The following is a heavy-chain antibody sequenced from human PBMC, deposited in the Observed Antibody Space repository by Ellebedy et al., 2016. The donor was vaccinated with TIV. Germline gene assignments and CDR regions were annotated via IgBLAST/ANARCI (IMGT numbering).Heavy chain of an antibody. CDR3: ARELLGGQGDMDV. Sequence: GESLKISCAASGFTFTDFHMHWVRQAPGTGLAWVAVLWFDGSLTFYADSVKGRFTLSRDNSKNMLYLQMDNLRVEDTALYYCARELLGGQGDMDVWGQGTTVTVSS. V-gene: IGHV3-33*01. D-gene: IGHD1-26*01. CDR2: LWFDGSLT. J-gene: IGHJ6*02. CDR1: GFTFTDFH.